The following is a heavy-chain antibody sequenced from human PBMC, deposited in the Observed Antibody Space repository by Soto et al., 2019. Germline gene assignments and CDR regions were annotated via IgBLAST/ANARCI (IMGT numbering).Heavy chain of an antibody. Sequence: EVRLVESGGCLVQPGGSLRLSCTASGFTFSDSWMTWVRQAPGKGLEWVARIKPDESEKKYADSVKGRFSISRDNAKNSMLLQMDSLRGEDTAVYYCVRGGSNYASWGQGTLVTVSS. CDR3: VRGGSNYAS. J-gene: IGHJ5*02. CDR1: GFTFSDSW. D-gene: IGHD4-4*01. CDR2: IKPDESEK. V-gene: IGHV3-7*01.